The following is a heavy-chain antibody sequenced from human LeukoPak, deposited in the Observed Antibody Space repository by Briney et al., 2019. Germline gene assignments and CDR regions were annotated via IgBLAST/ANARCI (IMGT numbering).Heavy chain of an antibody. CDR1: GGSISSGDYY. V-gene: IGHV4-30-4*01. J-gene: IGHJ5*02. CDR2: IYYSGST. CDR3: ARGLDYDSSGYSPPTA. Sequence: SQTLSLTCTVSGGSISSGDYYWSWIRQPPGKGLEWIGYIYYSGSTYYNPSLKSRVTISVDTSKNQFSLKLSSVTAADTAVYYCARGLDYDSSGYSPPTAWGQGTLVTLSS. D-gene: IGHD3-22*01.